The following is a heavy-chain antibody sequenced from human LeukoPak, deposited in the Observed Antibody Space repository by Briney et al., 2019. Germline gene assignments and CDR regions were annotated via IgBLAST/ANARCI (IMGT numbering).Heavy chain of an antibody. CDR3: ARGSEGSGELSEPAFDY. CDR1: GYTFTSYG. D-gene: IGHD3-10*01. Sequence: ASVKVSCKASGYTFTSYGISWVRQAPGQGLEWMGWISAYNGNTNYAQKLQGRVTMTTDTSTSTAYMELRSLRSDDTAVYYCARGSEGSGELSEPAFDYWGQGTLVTVSS. CDR2: ISAYNGNT. V-gene: IGHV1-18*01. J-gene: IGHJ4*02.